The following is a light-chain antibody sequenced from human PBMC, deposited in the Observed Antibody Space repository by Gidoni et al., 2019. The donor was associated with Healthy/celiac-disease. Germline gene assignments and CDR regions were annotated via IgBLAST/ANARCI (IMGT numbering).Light chain of an antibody. CDR2: KAS. V-gene: IGKV1-5*03. CDR3: QQYNSYSPVLT. Sequence: DIQMTQSPSTLSASVGDRVTITCRASQSISSWLAWYQQKPGKAPKLLIYKASSLESGVPSRFSGSGSGTEFTLTSGSLQPDDFATYYCQQYNSYSPVLTFGGXTKVEIK. J-gene: IGKJ4*01. CDR1: QSISSW.